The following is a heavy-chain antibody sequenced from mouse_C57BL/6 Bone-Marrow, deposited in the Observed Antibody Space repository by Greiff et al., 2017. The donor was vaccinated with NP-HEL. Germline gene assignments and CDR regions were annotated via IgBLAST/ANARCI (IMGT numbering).Heavy chain of an antibody. V-gene: IGHV1-19*01. CDR1: GYTFTDYY. Sequence: EVKLMESGPVLVKPGASVKMSCKASGYTFTDYYMNWVKQSHGKSLEWIGVINPYNGGTSYNQKFKGKATLTVDKSSSTAYMELNSLTSEDSAVYYCARGDYRYFDVWGTGTTVTVSS. CDR3: ARGDYRYFDV. CDR2: INPYNGGT. J-gene: IGHJ1*03.